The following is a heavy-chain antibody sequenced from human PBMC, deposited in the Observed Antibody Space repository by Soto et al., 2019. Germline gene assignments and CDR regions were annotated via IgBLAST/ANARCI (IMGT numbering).Heavy chain of an antibody. D-gene: IGHD2-2*02. CDR3: ARACSSTSCYTPRGMDV. V-gene: IGHV3-13*05. J-gene: IGHJ6*02. CDR1: GFTFSSYD. Sequence: EVQLVESGGGLVQPGGSLRLSCAASGFTFSSYDMHWVRQATGKGLEWVSAIGTAGDPYYPGSVKGRFTISRENAKNSLYLQMNSLRAGDTAVYYCARACSSTSCYTPRGMDVWVQGTTVTVSS. CDR2: IGTAGDP.